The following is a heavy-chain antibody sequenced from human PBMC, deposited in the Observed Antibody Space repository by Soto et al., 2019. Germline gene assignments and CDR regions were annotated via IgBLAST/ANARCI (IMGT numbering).Heavy chain of an antibody. V-gene: IGHV3-72*01. CDR1: ELTCSDHY. J-gene: IGHJ6*02. CDR3: ARVSGFYGMAV. CDR2: TRNKANSYTT. Sequence: LRVSCAFAELTCSDHYMHLFRQAPGKGLEWVGRTRNKANSYTTEYAASVKGRFTISRDDSKNSLYLQMNSLKTEDTAVYYCARVSGFYGMAVWGHGTTVTVSS.